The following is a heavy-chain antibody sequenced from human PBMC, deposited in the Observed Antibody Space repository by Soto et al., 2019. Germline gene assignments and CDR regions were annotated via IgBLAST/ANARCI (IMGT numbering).Heavy chain of an antibody. CDR1: GYSLPTHT. CDR2: INAANGHT. D-gene: IGHD7-27*01. V-gene: IGHV1-3*01. J-gene: IGHJ4*01. Sequence: QVQLVQSGAEVKKPGASVRISCKASGYSLPTHTIHWVRQAPGHRLEWMGWINAANGHTKYSQNFQNRVTISSDKSANTIYMKLTGLTSDDTAIYYCARANGIDDWGPNDYWGQGTLVTVSS. CDR3: ARANGIDDWGPNDY.